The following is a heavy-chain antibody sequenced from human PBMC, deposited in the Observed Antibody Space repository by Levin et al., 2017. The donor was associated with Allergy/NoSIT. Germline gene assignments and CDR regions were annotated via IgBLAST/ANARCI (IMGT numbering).Heavy chain of an antibody. J-gene: IGHJ5*02. V-gene: IGHV1-2*06. D-gene: IGHD3-10*01. CDR2: INPNSGGT. CDR1: GYTFIGYY. CDR3: AREGTGSLSSFPS. Sequence: PGESLKISCKASGYTFIGYYIHWVRQAPGQGLEWMGRINPNSGGTNFAQMFQGRVTMTRDTSISTAYMELNRLRSDDTAVYYCAREGTGSLSSFPSWGQGTLVTVSS.